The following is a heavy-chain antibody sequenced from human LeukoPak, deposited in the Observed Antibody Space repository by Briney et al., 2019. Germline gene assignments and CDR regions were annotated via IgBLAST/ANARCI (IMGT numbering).Heavy chain of an antibody. J-gene: IGHJ4*02. Sequence: SESLSLTCAVYGGSFSGYYWSWIRQPPGTGLEWIGEINHSGSTNYNPSLKSRVTISVDTSKNQFSLKLSSVTAADTAVYYCATPAGGPYDYWGQGTLVTVSS. CDR2: INHSGST. D-gene: IGHD3-16*01. CDR3: ATPAGGPYDY. V-gene: IGHV4-34*01. CDR1: GGSFSGYY.